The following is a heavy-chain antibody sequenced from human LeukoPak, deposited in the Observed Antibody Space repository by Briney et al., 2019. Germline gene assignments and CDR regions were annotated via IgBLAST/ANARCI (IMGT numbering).Heavy chain of an antibody. J-gene: IGHJ4*02. CDR1: GGSISSYY. D-gene: IGHD6-19*01. CDR2: IYYSGST. CDR3: ARSRGGQWLAKGYYFDY. Sequence: SETPSLTCTVSGGSISSYYWSWIRQPPGKGLEWIGYIYYSGSTNYNPSLKSRVTISVDTSKNQFSLKLSSVTAADTAVYYCARSRGGQWLAKGYYFDYWGQGTLVTVSS. V-gene: IGHV4-59*01.